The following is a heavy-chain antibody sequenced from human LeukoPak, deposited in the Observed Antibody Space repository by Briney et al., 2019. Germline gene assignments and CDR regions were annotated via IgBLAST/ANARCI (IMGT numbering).Heavy chain of an antibody. J-gene: IGHJ5*02. Sequence: SETLSLTCTVSGGSVSSGSYYWSWLRQPPGKEREWIAYVSYSGSTNYITSLKSRVTISVDTSKNQFSLKLSSVTAADTAVYYCARVVVVPAGRWFDPWGQGTLVTVSS. V-gene: IGHV4-61*01. CDR2: VSYSGST. D-gene: IGHD2-2*01. CDR1: GGSVSSGSYY. CDR3: ARVVVVPAGRWFDP.